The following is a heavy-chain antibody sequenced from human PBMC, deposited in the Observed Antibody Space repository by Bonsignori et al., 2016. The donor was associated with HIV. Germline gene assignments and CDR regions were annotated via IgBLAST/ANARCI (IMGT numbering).Heavy chain of an antibody. D-gene: IGHD6-13*01. CDR3: TRHLSSWFYFDY. Sequence: QLQLQESGPGVVKSSETLSLTCSVSGDSISSSSYYWGWIRQPPGKGLEYIGSMYNSGSTYFNPSLKSRVTISLDTSKNQFSLRLSSVTAADTAVYYCTRHLSSWFYFDYWAREPRSSSPQ. J-gene: IGHJ4*02. CDR2: MYNSGST. CDR1: GDSISSSSYY. V-gene: IGHV4-39*01.